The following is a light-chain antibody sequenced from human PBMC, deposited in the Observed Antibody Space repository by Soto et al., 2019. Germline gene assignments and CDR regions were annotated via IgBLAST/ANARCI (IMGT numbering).Light chain of an antibody. CDR1: QSVSSY. CDR3: QQYGSSPCT. Sequence: EIVLTQSPGTLSLSPGERATLSCRASQSVSSYLAWHQQKPGQAPRLLIYGVSSRATGIPDRFSGSGSGTDFTLTISRLEPEDFAVYYCQQYGSSPCTFGQGTRLEIK. V-gene: IGKV3-20*01. CDR2: GVS. J-gene: IGKJ5*01.